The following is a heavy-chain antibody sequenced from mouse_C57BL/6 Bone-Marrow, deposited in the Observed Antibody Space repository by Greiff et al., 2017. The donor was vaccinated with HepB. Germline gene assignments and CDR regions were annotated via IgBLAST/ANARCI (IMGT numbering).Heavy chain of an antibody. J-gene: IGHJ3*01. D-gene: IGHD2-4*01. Sequence: DVKLVESGGGLVQPKGSLKLSCAASGFTFNTYAMHWVRQAPGKGLEWVARIRSKSSNYATYYADSVKDRFTISRVDSQSMLYLQMNNLKTEDTAMYYCVRAPIYYDYGWFAYWGQGTLVTVSA. CDR1: GFTFNTYA. CDR2: IRSKSSNYAT. CDR3: VRAPIYYDYGWFAY. V-gene: IGHV10-3*01.